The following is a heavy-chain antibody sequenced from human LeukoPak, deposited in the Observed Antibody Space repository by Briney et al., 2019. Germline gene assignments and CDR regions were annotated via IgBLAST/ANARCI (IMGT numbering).Heavy chain of an antibody. CDR3: AKAHLLDWLLPFDY. CDR1: EFTFSSYA. V-gene: IGHV3-30*18. J-gene: IGHJ4*02. D-gene: IGHD3/OR15-3a*01. Sequence: PGGSLRLSCAASEFTFSSYAMHWVRQAPGKGLEWVALVSNDGGDKYYADSVKGRFTISRDNSKNTLYLQMNSLRGEDTGAYYCAKAHLLDWLLPFDYWGQGTLVTVSS. CDR2: VSNDGGDK.